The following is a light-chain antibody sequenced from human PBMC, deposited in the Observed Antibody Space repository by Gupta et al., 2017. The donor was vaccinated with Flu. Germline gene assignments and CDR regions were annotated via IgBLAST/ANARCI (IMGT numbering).Light chain of an antibody. CDR2: AAS. Sequence: DIQLTQSPSFLSASVGDRVTLTCRASQDISRYLAWYQQKPGKAPQCLVYAASTLQSGVPSRFSGSGSGTEFTLTISSLKPEDFATYYCQQLNAYPLTCGGGTKVEI. V-gene: IGKV1-9*01. CDR1: QDISRY. CDR3: QQLNAYPLT. J-gene: IGKJ4*01.